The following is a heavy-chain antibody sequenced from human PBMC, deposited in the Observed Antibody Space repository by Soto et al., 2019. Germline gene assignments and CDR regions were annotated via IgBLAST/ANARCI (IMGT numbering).Heavy chain of an antibody. D-gene: IGHD5-18*01. V-gene: IGHV4-39*01. CDR1: VDSFSSFGNY. CDR3: ANTAMVQADP. Sequence: SETLCITCTVSVDSFSSFGNYWSWIRQPPGKWLEWIGSIYYSGSTYYNPSLKSRVTISVDTSKNQFSLKLSSVTAADTAVYYCANTAMVQADPWGQGTLVTVSS. J-gene: IGHJ5*02. CDR2: IYYSGST.